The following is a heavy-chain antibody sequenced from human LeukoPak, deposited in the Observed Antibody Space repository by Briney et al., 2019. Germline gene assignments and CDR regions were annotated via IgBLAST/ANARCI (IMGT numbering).Heavy chain of an antibody. D-gene: IGHD2-2*01. V-gene: IGHV1-18*01. CDR1: GYTFTSYD. Sequence: ASVKVSCKASGYTFTSYDINWVRQAPGQGLEWMGWISAYNGNTNYAQKLQGRVTMTTDTSTSTAYMELRSLRSDDTAVYYCARDVRHKYCSSASCYRGWFDPWGQGTLVTVSS. CDR3: ARDVRHKYCSSASCYRGWFDP. CDR2: ISAYNGNT. J-gene: IGHJ5*02.